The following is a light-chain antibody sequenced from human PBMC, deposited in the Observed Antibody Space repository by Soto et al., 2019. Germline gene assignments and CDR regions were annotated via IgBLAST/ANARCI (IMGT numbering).Light chain of an antibody. V-gene: IGKV3-20*01. J-gene: IGKJ1*01. Sequence: EIVLTQSPGTLSLSPGERATLSCRASQSVSSTYLGWYQQKPGQAPRLLMYGAFNRATGIPDRFSGSGSGTDFTLSISRLEPEDFAVYYCQQYATPPRTFGQGTKVEIK. CDR2: GAF. CDR3: QQYATPPRT. CDR1: QSVSSTY.